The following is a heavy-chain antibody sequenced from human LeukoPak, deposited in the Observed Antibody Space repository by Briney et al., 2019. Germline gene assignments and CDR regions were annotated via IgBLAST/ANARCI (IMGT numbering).Heavy chain of an antibody. CDR1: GDSISSSSDA. D-gene: IGHD1-14*01. Sequence: SQTLSLTCAISGDSISSSSDAWNWIRQSPSRGLEWLGRTYYMSNDYAVSVESRMTINADTSKNQVSLQLNSVTPEDTAVYYCARGRNHAFDIWGQGTMVTVSS. J-gene: IGHJ3*02. CDR3: ARGRNHAFDI. V-gene: IGHV6-1*01. CDR2: TYYMSN.